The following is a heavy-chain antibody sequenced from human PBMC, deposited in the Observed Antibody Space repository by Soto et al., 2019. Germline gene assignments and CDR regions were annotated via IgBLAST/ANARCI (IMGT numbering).Heavy chain of an antibody. CDR2: TRNKANSYKT. Sequence: LRLSCAASGFALSDHYMDWVRQAPGQGLERVGRTRNKANSYKTEYAASVKGRFTIWRDDSQNSLYLQMNSLKTEDTAVSSCAKSLGLSGSGSRLLTYLVNWAKAPLFALSS. CDR3: AKSLGLSGSGSRLLTYLVN. D-gene: IGHD5-12*01. V-gene: IGHV3-72*01. CDR1: GFALSDHY. J-gene: IGHJ4*02.